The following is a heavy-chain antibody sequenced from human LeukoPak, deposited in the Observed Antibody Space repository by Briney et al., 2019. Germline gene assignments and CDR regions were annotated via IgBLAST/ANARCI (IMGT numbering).Heavy chain of an antibody. D-gene: IGHD2-15*01. J-gene: IGHJ4*02. CDR3: ARGGLVDSYFDY. Sequence: GSLRLSCAASGFTFSSYWMHWVRQAPGKGLVWVSRINSDGSSTSYADSVKGRFSISRDNAKNTLYLQMNSLRAEDTAVYYCARGGLVDSYFDYWGQGTLVTVSS. CDR2: INSDGSST. CDR1: GFTFSSYW. V-gene: IGHV3-74*01.